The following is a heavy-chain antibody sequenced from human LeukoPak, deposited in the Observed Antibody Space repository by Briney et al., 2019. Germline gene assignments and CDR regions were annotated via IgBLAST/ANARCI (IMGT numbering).Heavy chain of an antibody. CDR2: INHSRST. CDR3: ANYES. D-gene: IGHD3-16*01. Sequence: SETLSLTCTVAGGSISSGDYYWSWIRQPPGKGLEWIGQINHSRSTNYNSSLKSRLTLSVDTSKNQFSLKLSSVTAADTAMYYCANYESWGQGTLVTVSS. J-gene: IGHJ5*02. V-gene: IGHV4-39*07. CDR1: GGSISSGDYY.